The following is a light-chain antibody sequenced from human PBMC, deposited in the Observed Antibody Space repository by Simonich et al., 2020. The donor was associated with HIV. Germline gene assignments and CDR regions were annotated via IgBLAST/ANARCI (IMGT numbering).Light chain of an antibody. Sequence: DIVMTQSPDSLAVSLGERATINCKSSQSVLYSSNNKDYIAWYQQKPGQPPKLLIYWASTRESGVPVRFSGSGSGTDFTLTISSLQAEDVAVYYCQPYYSTPQTFGQGTKVEI. J-gene: IGKJ1*01. CDR1: QSVLYSSNNKDY. V-gene: IGKV4-1*01. CDR3: QPYYSTPQT. CDR2: WAS.